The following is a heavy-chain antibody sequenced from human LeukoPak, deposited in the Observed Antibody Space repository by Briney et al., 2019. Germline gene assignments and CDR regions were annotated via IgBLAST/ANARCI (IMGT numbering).Heavy chain of an antibody. CDR2: IYYSGST. J-gene: IGHJ4*02. D-gene: IGHD3-16*02. V-gene: IGHV4-39*07. CDR1: GGSISSSSYY. Sequence: SETLSLTCTVSGGSISSSSYYWGWIRQPPGKGLEWIGSIYYSGSTYYNPSLKSRVTISVDTSKNQFSLKLSSVTAADTAVYYCARVADYDYVWGSYRFFDYWGQGTLVTVSS. CDR3: ARVADYDYVWGSYRFFDY.